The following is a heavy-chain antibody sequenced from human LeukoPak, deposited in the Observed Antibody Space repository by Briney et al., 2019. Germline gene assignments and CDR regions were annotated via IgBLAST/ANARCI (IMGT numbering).Heavy chain of an antibody. CDR1: GGSINSCSYY. CDR3: ARRTYIYGDYAPGSVY. CDR2: IYYSGST. Sequence: PSETLSLTCTVSGGSINSCSYYWGWIRQPRGKGLEWIGSIYYSGSTYYNPSLKSRVTISVDTSKNQFSLKLSSVTAADTAVYYCARRTYIYGDYAPGSVYWGQGTLVTVSS. D-gene: IGHD4-17*01. J-gene: IGHJ4*02. V-gene: IGHV4-39*01.